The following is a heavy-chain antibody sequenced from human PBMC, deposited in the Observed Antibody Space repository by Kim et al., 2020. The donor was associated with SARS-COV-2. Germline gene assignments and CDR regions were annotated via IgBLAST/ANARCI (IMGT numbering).Heavy chain of an antibody. J-gene: IGHJ4*02. Sequence: DATFYADSVKGRLTISGDTSKNTVSLQMNSLRAEDTAVYYCARGHVADWGQETLVTVSS. CDR2: DAT. D-gene: IGHD5-12*01. CDR3: ARGHVAD. V-gene: IGHV3-23*01.